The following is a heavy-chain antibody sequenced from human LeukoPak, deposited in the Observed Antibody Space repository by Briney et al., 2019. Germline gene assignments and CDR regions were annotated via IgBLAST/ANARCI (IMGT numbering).Heavy chain of an antibody. CDR2: ISWNNGSI. J-gene: IGHJ4*02. Sequence: PGRSLRLSCAASGFTFDDYAMHWVRQAPGKGLEWVSGISWNNGSIGYADSVKGRFTISRDNAKNSLYLQMNSLRAEDTALYYCAKDVTVAIFGVAYFDYWGQGTLVTVSS. D-gene: IGHD3-3*01. V-gene: IGHV3-9*01. CDR3: AKDVTVAIFGVAYFDY. CDR1: GFTFDDYA.